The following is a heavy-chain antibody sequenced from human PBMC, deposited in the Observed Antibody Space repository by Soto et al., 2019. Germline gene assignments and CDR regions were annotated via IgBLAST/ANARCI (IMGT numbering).Heavy chain of an antibody. D-gene: IGHD2-2*01. Sequence: PSETLSLTCTVSGGSISSYYWSWIRQPPGKGLEWIGYIYYSGSTNYNPSLKSRVTISVDTSKNQFSLKLSSVTAADTAVYYCAREIVVPAAIPYNWFDPWGQGTLVTVSS. J-gene: IGHJ5*02. CDR1: GGSISSYY. CDR2: IYYSGST. CDR3: AREIVVPAAIPYNWFDP. V-gene: IGHV4-59*01.